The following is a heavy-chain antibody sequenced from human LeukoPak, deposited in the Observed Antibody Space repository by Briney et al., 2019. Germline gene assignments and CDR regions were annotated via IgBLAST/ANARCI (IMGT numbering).Heavy chain of an antibody. D-gene: IGHD6-19*01. V-gene: IGHV3-66*01. CDR3: AREAGRYSSGWYGARMDV. J-gene: IGHJ6*02. CDR2: IYSGGST. Sequence: GGSLRLSCAASGFTVSSNYMSWVRQAPGKGLEWVSVIYSGGSTYYADSVKGRFTISRDNSKNTLYLQMNSLRAEDTAVYYCAREAGRYSSGWYGARMDVWGQGTTVTVSS. CDR1: GFTVSSNY.